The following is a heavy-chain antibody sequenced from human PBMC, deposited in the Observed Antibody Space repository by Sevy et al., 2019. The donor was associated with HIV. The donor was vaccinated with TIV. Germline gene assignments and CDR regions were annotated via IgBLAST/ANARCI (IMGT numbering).Heavy chain of an antibody. J-gene: IGHJ4*02. D-gene: IGHD2-21*01. V-gene: IGHV4-38-2*01. Sequence: SETLSRTCAVSGYSIISGYYWGWIRQPPGKGLEWIGNIYHSGSTYYNPSLKSRVTISLDTSKNQFSLRLSSVTAADTAVYYCARGVRSVGAPNFDYWGQGTLVTVSS. CDR2: IYHSGST. CDR3: ARGVRSVGAPNFDY. CDR1: GYSIISGYY.